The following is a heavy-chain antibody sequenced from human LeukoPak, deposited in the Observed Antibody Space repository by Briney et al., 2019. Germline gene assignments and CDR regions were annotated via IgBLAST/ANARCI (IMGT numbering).Heavy chain of an antibody. Sequence: PGGSLRLSCAASGFTVSSNYMSWVRQAPGKGLEWVSSISSSSSYIYYADSVKGRFTISRDNAKNSLYLQMNSLRAEDTAVYYCARDQGNDFWSGYDGMDVWGQGTTVTVSS. CDR1: GFTVSSNY. CDR2: ISSSSSYI. J-gene: IGHJ6*02. CDR3: ARDQGNDFWSGYDGMDV. D-gene: IGHD3-3*01. V-gene: IGHV3-21*01.